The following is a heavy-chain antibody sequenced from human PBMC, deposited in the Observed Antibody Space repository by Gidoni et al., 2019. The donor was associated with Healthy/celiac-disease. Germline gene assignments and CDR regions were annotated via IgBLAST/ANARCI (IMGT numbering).Heavy chain of an antibody. CDR2: IYSGGST. D-gene: IGHD6-19*01. J-gene: IGHJ5*02. Sequence: EVQLVESGGGLVQPGGSLRLSCAASGFTVSSNYMSWVRQAPGKGLGWVSVIYSGGSTYYADSVKGRFTISRDNSKNTLYLQMNSLRAEDTAVYYCAREKRPNAPGIAVAGTGFDPWGQGTLVTVSS. CDR3: AREKRPNAPGIAVAGTGFDP. V-gene: IGHV3-66*01. CDR1: GFTVSSNY.